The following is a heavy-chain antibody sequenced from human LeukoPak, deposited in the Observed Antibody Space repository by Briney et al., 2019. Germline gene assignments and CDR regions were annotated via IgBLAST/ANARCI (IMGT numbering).Heavy chain of an antibody. Sequence: PSETLSLTCTVSGGSISSGGYYWSWIRQHPGTGLEWIGYIYYSGSTYYNPSLKSRVTISVDTSKNQFSLKLSSVTAADTAVYFCARGRVRFPYYFDYWGQGTLVTVSS. CDR2: IYYSGST. J-gene: IGHJ4*02. CDR1: GGSISSGGYY. CDR3: ARGRVRFPYYFDY. V-gene: IGHV4-31*03. D-gene: IGHD3-10*01.